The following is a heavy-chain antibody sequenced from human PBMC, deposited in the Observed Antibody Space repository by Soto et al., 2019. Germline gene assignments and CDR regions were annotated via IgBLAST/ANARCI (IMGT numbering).Heavy chain of an antibody. Sequence: QLREAGPGLVKPSETLSLTCDVSGASITTYYWSWIRQAPGKGLEWIGNVYHTGSTDYNSSLKSRVTISVDTSKNQFSLNMNSLTAADTAVYYCARRLFGSGLTLDSWGQGALVTGSS. CDR1: GASITTYY. V-gene: IGHV4-59*01. CDR3: ARRLFGSGLTLDS. CDR2: VYHTGST. D-gene: IGHD6-19*01. J-gene: IGHJ4*02.